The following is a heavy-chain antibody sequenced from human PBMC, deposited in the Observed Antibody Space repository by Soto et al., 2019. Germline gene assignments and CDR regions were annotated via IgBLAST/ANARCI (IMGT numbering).Heavy chain of an antibody. Sequence: QVQLPQWGAGLLKPSETLSLTCAVYGGSFSGYYWSWIRQPPGKGLEWIGEINHSGSTNYNPSLKSRVTISVDTSMNQFSLKLSSVTAADTAVYYCARGRARGSSSPSDYWGQGTLVTVSS. D-gene: IGHD6-6*01. J-gene: IGHJ4*02. CDR2: INHSGST. V-gene: IGHV4-34*01. CDR3: ARGRARGSSSPSDY. CDR1: GGSFSGYY.